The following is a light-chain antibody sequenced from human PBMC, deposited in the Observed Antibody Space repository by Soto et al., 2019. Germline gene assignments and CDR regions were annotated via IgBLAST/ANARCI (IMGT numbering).Light chain of an antibody. CDR2: QDS. CDR1: KLGDKY. CDR3: QAWDSSTAV. J-gene: IGLJ1*01. Sequence: SYELTQPPSVSVSPGQTASITCSGDKLGDKYACWYQQKPGQSPVLVIYQDSKRPSGIPERFSGSKSGNTATLTISGTQAMDEADYYCQAWDSSTAVFGTGTKLTVL. V-gene: IGLV3-1*01.